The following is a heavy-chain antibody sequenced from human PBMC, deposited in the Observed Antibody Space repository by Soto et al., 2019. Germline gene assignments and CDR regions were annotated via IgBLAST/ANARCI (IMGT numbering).Heavy chain of an antibody. J-gene: IGHJ5*02. CDR1: GGSVSSGSYY. V-gene: IGHV4-61*01. Sequence: SETLSITCTFSGGSVSSGSYYWSWIRQPPGKGLEWIGYIYYSGSTNYNPSLKSRVTISVDTSKNQFSLKLSSVTAADTAVYYCARAEDDFWSGLHSNWFDPWGQGTLVTVSS. CDR3: ARAEDDFWSGLHSNWFDP. D-gene: IGHD3-3*01. CDR2: IYYSGST.